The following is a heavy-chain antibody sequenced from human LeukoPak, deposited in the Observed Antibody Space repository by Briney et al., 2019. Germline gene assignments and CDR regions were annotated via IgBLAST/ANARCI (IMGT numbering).Heavy chain of an antibody. D-gene: IGHD3-22*01. CDR2: IWYDGGNK. Sequence: PRGSLRLSCAASGFTFSTHPMSWVRQAPGKGLEWVTIIWYDGGNKYYADSVRGRFTVSRDNFMNTLYLQMNSLRAEDTAVYYCARSYDSGNTCLDYWGQGTLVTVSS. CDR3: ARSYDSGNTCLDY. V-gene: IGHV3-33*08. CDR1: GFTFSTHP. J-gene: IGHJ4*02.